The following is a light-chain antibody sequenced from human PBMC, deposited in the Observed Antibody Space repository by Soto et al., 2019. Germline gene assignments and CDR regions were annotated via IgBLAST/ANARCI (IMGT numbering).Light chain of an antibody. CDR1: SSDVGGYNY. CDR3: SSYTNISTYV. J-gene: IGLJ1*01. Sequence: QSALTQPASVSGSPGHSITISCTGTSSDVGGYNYVSWFQQHPGKAPKLMIYDVRNRPSGVSNRFSGSKSVNTASLTISGLQAEDEADYYCSSYTNISTYVFGTGTKVTVL. V-gene: IGLV2-14*01. CDR2: DVR.